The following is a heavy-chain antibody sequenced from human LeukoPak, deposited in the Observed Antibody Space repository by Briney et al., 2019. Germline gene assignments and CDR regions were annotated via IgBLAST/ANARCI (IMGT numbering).Heavy chain of an antibody. Sequence: GGSLRLSCAASGFTFSSYWMPWVRQAPGKGLVWVSRINSDGSSTSYADSVKGRFTIPRDHAKNTLYLQMNSLGAADKAVYYCGSRHYTDGSSGYYHKPRTTDAFDIWGQGTMVTVSS. J-gene: IGHJ3*02. D-gene: IGHD3-22*01. CDR2: INSDGSST. CDR1: GFTFSSYW. CDR3: GSRHYTDGSSGYYHKPRTTDAFDI. V-gene: IGHV3-74*01.